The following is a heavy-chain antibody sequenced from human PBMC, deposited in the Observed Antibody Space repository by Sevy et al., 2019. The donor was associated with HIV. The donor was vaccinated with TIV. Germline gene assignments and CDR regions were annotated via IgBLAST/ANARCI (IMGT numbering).Heavy chain of an antibody. CDR1: GFTFSGSA. Sequence: GGSLRLSCAASGFTFSGSAMHWVRQASGKGLEWVSTLSFGCGEINYADSVKGRFTISRDNSKSSVYLQMNNLRPEDTAVYYCAREGCTKPHDYWGQGTLVTVSS. V-gene: IGHV3-30*04. CDR3: AREGCTKPHDY. D-gene: IGHD2-8*01. J-gene: IGHJ4*02. CDR2: LSFGCGEI.